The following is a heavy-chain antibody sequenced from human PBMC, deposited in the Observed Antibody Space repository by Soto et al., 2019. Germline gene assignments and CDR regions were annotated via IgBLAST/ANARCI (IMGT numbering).Heavy chain of an antibody. CDR1: GGSFSGYY. Sequence: TLSLTCAVYGGSFSGYYWSWIRQPPGKGLEWIGEINHSGSTNYNPSLKSRVTISVDTSKNQFSLKLSSVTAADTAVYYCARPAAMPASCHFDYWGQGTLVTVSS. J-gene: IGHJ4*02. CDR2: INHSGST. D-gene: IGHD2-2*01. V-gene: IGHV4-34*01. CDR3: ARPAAMPASCHFDY.